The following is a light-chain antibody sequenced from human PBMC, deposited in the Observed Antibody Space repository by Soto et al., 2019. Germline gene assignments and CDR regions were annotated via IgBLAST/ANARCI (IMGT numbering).Light chain of an antibody. CDR1: RSNIGNNY. CDR3: GTWDNRLSIYV. J-gene: IGLJ1*01. V-gene: IGLV1-51*02. CDR2: EDN. Sequence: GPKQPRSGYAATAQRVPIHCNGDRSNIGNNYVSWYQHFPGTAPKLLIYEDNKRPSEIPDRFSGSKSGTSATLGITGLQTGEEADYYCGTWDNRLSIYVFETGTKVTLL.